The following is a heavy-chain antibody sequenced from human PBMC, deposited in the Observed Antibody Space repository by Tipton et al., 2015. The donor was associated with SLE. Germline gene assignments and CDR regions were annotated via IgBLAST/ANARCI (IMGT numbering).Heavy chain of an antibody. CDR2: ISYGETT. V-gene: IGHV4-59*11. D-gene: IGHD2-15*01. CDR3: AGAWQGYCSGGTCYVLDY. CDR1: GGSFSGHY. J-gene: IGHJ4*02. Sequence: TLSLTCAVYGGSFSGHYWSWIRQPPGKGLEWIGYISYGETTNYNPSLKSRVTISVDTSKNQFSLKLRSVTAADTAVYYCAGAWQGYCSGGTCYVLDYWGQGTLVTVSS.